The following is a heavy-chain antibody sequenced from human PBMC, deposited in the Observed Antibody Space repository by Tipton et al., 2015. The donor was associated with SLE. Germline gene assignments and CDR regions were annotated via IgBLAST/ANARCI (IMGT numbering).Heavy chain of an antibody. V-gene: IGHV4-34*01. CDR3: ARGRVDTALGYFDY. D-gene: IGHD5-18*01. CDR1: GGSFSGYY. CDR2: INHSGST. J-gene: IGHJ4*02. Sequence: LSLTCAVYGGSFSGYYWSWIRQPPGKGLEWIGEINHSGSTNYNPSLKSRVTISVDTSKNQFSLKLSSVTAADTAVYYCARGRVDTALGYFDYWGQGTLVTVSS.